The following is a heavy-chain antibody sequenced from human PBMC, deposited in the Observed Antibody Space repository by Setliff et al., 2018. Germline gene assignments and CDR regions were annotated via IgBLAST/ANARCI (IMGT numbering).Heavy chain of an antibody. V-gene: IGHV4-59*08. CDR2: IYYTGST. D-gene: IGHD3-22*01. J-gene: IGHJ2*01. CDR1: GGSITNYY. CDR3: ARHHAQYYSDSSGYFYEDWYFAL. Sequence: SETLSLTCTVSGGSITNYYWSWIRQPPGKGLGYIGYIYYTGSTNSNPSLKSRVTISVDTSKNQFSLKLSSVTAADTAVYYCARHHAQYYSDSSGYFYEDWYFALWGRGTLVTVSS.